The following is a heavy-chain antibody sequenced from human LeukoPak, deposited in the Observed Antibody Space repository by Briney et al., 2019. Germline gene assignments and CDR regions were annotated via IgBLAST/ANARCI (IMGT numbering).Heavy chain of an antibody. V-gene: IGHV3-23*01. Sequence: GGSLRLSCAGSGFTFNNYAMSWVRQTPRKGLEWVSTIMISGDDTYYADPVKGRFTVSRDNSKNTLYLQMNSLRADDTAVYYCAKLGGYYDNSGSRYFDYWGQGTLVTVSS. CDR2: IMISGDDT. J-gene: IGHJ4*02. D-gene: IGHD3-22*01. CDR3: AKLGGYYDNSGSRYFDY. CDR1: GFTFNNYA.